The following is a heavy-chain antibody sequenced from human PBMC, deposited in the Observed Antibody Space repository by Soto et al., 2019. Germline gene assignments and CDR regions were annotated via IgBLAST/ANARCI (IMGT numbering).Heavy chain of an antibody. CDR1: GFTFDDYA. J-gene: IGHJ3*02. CDR3: AKWGTRGLTYYYDSSGARRAFDI. V-gene: IGHV3-9*01. Sequence: GGSLRLSCAASGFTFDDYAMHWVRQAPGKGLEWVSGISWNCGSIGYADSVKGRFTISRDNAKNSLYLQMNSLRAEDTAVYYCAKWGTRGLTYYYDSSGARRAFDIWGQGTMVTVSS. CDR2: ISWNCGSI. D-gene: IGHD3-22*01.